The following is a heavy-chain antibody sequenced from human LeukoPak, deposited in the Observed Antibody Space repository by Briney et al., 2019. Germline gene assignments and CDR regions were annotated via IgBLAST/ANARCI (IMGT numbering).Heavy chain of an antibody. CDR2: ISSGSSYI. Sequence: GGSLRLSCVVSGFTFSRYSMNWVRQAPGKGLQWVSSISSGSSYIYYADSVKGRFTISRDNAKNSLYLQMNSLRAEDTAVYYCASLGPYCSGGSCYSTAPFDYWGQGTLVTVSS. CDR3: ASLGPYCSGGSCYSTAPFDY. D-gene: IGHD2-15*01. CDR1: GFTFSRYS. V-gene: IGHV3-21*01. J-gene: IGHJ4*02.